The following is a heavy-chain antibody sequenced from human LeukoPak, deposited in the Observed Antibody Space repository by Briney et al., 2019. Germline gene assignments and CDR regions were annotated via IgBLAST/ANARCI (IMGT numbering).Heavy chain of an antibody. J-gene: IGHJ4*02. CDR1: GYTFINYG. D-gene: IGHD5-12*01. V-gene: IGHV1-18*01. Sequence: ASVKVSCKASGYTFINYGISWVRQAPGQGLEWMGWISASNGNTNYAQKLQGRVTMATETSTSTAYMELRSLRSDDTAVYYCARALSRGYSGYDYGLGYWGQGTLVTVSS. CDR2: ISASNGNT. CDR3: ARALSRGYSGYDYGLGY.